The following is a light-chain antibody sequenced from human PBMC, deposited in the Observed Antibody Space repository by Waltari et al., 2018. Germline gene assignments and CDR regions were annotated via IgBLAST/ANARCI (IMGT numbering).Light chain of an antibody. V-gene: IGKV1-39*01. CDR3: QQSFNSLYT. J-gene: IGKJ2*01. CDR1: QTIDNY. CDR2: AAS. Sequence: DIQMTQSPSSLSASVGDRVTITCRTSQTIDNYINWYQQKPGEAPKLLIYAASSLQSGVPSRFSGSGSGTDFTLTISSLQPEDFATYYCQQSFNSLYTFGQGTKVDIK.